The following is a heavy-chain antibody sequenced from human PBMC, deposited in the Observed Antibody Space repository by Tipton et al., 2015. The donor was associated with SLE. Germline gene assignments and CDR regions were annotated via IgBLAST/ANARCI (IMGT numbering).Heavy chain of an antibody. CDR2: IYSSGST. CDR1: GGSFSGYY. CDR3: AREGGWTFGIDV. J-gene: IGHJ6*02. Sequence: LRLSCAVYGGSFSGYYWSWIRQPPGKGLEWIGYIYSSGSTKYNPSLKSRVTISADTSKNQFSLKLSSVTAADTAVYYCAREGGWTFGIDVWGQGTTVTVSS. V-gene: IGHV4-34*11. D-gene: IGHD3/OR15-3a*01.